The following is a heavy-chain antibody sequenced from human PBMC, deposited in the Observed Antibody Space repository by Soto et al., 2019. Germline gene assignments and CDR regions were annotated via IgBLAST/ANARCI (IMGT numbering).Heavy chain of an antibody. CDR3: AKDNDYIWGSYRMGFDY. Sequence: RRIRKNKGKGLEWVSGISWNSGSIGYADSVKGRFTISRDNAKNSLYLQMNSLRAEDTALYYCAKDNDYIWGSYRMGFDYWGQGTLVTVSS. CDR2: ISWNSGSI. V-gene: IGHV3-9*01. J-gene: IGHJ4*02. D-gene: IGHD3-16*02.